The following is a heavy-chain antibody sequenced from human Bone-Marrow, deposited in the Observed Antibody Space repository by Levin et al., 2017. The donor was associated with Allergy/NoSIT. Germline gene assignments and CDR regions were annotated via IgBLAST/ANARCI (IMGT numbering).Heavy chain of an antibody. CDR2: IFYRGRT. D-gene: IGHD3-9*01. Sequence: SQTLSLTCTVSGGSISGNGYYWGWIRQPPGSGLEWISSIFYRGRTYSNSSLKSRVTMSVDTSKNQFSLKVNSVTTADTAVYYCARWGPTSDLTGYSDVFDIWGQGTVVTVSS. J-gene: IGHJ3*02. V-gene: IGHV4-39*01. CDR1: GGSISGNGYY. CDR3: ARWGPTSDLTGYSDVFDI.